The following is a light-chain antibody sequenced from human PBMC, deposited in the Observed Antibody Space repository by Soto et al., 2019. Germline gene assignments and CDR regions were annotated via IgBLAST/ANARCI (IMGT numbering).Light chain of an antibody. J-gene: IGKJ4*01. CDR1: QSISSY. CDR2: AAS. CDR3: QQCYNSPQT. V-gene: IGKV1-39*01. Sequence: IQMTQSPSTLSGSVGDIVTITCRASQSISSYLNWYQQKPGKAPKLLIYAASSLQSGVSCRDSVSGSGTDFTLTISRLQPEDFAAYYCQQCYNSPQTFGRGTKVAIK.